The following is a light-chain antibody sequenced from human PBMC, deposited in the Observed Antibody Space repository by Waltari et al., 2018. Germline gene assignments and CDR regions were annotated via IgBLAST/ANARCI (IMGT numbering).Light chain of an antibody. J-gene: IGKJ1*01. CDR1: PSVGGN. CDR2: GAS. V-gene: IGKV3-15*01. CDR3: LQYNNWPRT. Sequence: ESVLTQSPDTLSVSPGERATLSCRASPSVGGNVAWYQQRPGQAPRLLIFGASIRASGIPARFSGSGSGTEFTFTISSLESEDFAVYYCLQYNNWPRTFGQGTKVEV.